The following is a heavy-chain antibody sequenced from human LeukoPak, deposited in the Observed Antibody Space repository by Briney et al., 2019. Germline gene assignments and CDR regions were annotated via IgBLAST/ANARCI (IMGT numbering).Heavy chain of an antibody. CDR2: ISSSSSYI. CDR1: GFTFSSYS. J-gene: IGHJ4*02. CDR3: AKVWAAMVRGAIDY. Sequence: GGSLRLSCAASGFTFSSYSMNWVRQAPGKGLEWVSSISSSSSYIYYADSVKGRFTISRDNAKNSLYLQMNSLRAEDTAVYYCAKVWAAMVRGAIDYWGQGTLVTVSS. D-gene: IGHD3-10*01. V-gene: IGHV3-21*01.